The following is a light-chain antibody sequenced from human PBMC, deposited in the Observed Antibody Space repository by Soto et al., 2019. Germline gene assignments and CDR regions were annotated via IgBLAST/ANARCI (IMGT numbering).Light chain of an antibody. V-gene: IGKV3-11*01. J-gene: IGKJ2*01. CDR3: QQRSIWPPYT. CDR2: DAS. Sequence: EIVLTQSPATLSLSPGERAALSCRASQSISSFLAWYQQKPGQAPRLLIYDASNRATGIPSRFSGSGSGTDFTLTISNLEPEDSAVYYCQQRSIWPPYTFGQGTRLEIK. CDR1: QSISSF.